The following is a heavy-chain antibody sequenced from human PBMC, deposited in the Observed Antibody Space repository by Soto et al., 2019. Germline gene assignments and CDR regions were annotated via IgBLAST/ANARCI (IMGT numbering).Heavy chain of an antibody. CDR3: AGGRGYSYVYAFDY. V-gene: IGHV1-8*02. CDR2: MNASSGNT. J-gene: IGHJ4*02. CDR1: GYTVTSYA. D-gene: IGHD5-18*01. Sequence: ASVKVSCKVSGYTVTSYAINWVRQAPGQGLEWMGWMNASSGNTSYAQKFQGRVTMTRDTSMSTAYMELSSLRSEDTAVYYCAGGRGYSYVYAFDYWGKGPLLTVSS.